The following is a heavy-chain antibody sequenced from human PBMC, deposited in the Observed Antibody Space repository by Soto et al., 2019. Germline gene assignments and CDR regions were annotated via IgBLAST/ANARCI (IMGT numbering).Heavy chain of an antibody. V-gene: IGHV4-39*01. J-gene: IGHJ3*02. D-gene: IGHD3-10*01. CDR1: GGSISSSRYY. CDR3: AKGGSGSYSNAFDI. Sequence: PSETLSLTCTVSGGSISSSRYYLGWIRQPPGKGLEWIGSIYYSGSTYYNPSLKSRVTISVDTSKNQFSLKLSSVTAADTAVYYCAKGGSGSYSNAFDIWGQGTMVTVSS. CDR2: IYYSGST.